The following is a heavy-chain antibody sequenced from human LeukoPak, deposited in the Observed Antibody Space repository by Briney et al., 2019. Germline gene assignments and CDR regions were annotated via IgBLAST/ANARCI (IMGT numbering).Heavy chain of an antibody. CDR2: INHSGST. D-gene: IGHD4-17*01. CDR1: GGSFSGYY. J-gene: IGHJ2*01. Sequence: SETLSLTCAVYGGSFSGYYWSWIRQPPGKGLEWIGEINHSGSTYYNPSLKSRVTISVDTSKNQFSLKLSSVTAADTAVYYCARARGDYIWYFDLWGRGTLVTVSS. V-gene: IGHV4-34*01. CDR3: ARARGDYIWYFDL.